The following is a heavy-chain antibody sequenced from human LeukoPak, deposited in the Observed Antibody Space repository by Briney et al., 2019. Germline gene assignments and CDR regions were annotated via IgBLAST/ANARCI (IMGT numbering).Heavy chain of an antibody. CDR3: AKGGGVIGRSYYFDY. D-gene: IGHD2-8*02. CDR1: GFTFNSYG. CDR2: ISNDGNNK. Sequence: PGGSLRLSCVGSGFTFNSYGMHWVRQAPGKGLEWVAAISNDGNNKFYADSVKGRFTISRDNPKNTMNLQMNSLRAEDTAVYYCAKGGGVIGRSYYFDYWGQGTLVTVFS. V-gene: IGHV3-30*18. J-gene: IGHJ4*02.